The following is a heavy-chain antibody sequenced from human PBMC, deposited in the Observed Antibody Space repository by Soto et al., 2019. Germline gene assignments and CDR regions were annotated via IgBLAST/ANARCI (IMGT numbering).Heavy chain of an antibody. J-gene: IGHJ4*02. V-gene: IGHV3-30*18. D-gene: IGHD4-17*01. CDR1: GFTFSSYG. CDR2: ISYDGSNK. Sequence: GSLRLSCAASGFTFSSYGMHWVRQAPGKGLEWVAVISYDGSNKYYADSVKGRFTISRDNSKNTLYLQMNSLRAEDTAVYYCAKLLTTAPVSDYWGQGTLVTVSS. CDR3: AKLLTTAPVSDY.